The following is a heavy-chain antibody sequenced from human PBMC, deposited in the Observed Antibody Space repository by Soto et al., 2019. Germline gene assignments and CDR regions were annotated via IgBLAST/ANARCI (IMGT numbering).Heavy chain of an antibody. D-gene: IGHD3-10*01. V-gene: IGHV1-18*01. Sequence: ASVKVSCKASGYTFTSYGISWLRQAPGQGLEWMGWISPYNGNTNYAQKLQGRVTMTTDTSTSTAYMDLRSLRSDDTAVYYCARGIGGWFGVAYYYGMDVWGQGTTVTVSS. CDR3: ARGIGGWFGVAYYYGMDV. CDR1: GYTFTSYG. CDR2: ISPYNGNT. J-gene: IGHJ6*02.